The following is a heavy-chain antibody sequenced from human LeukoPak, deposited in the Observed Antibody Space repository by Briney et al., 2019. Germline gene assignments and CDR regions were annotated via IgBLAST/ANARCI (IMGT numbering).Heavy chain of an antibody. J-gene: IGHJ6*03. CDR1: GYTFTGYY. D-gene: IGHD6-13*01. CDR3: ARSIAAAGIYYYYYYMDV. V-gene: IGHV1-2*02. Sequence: ASVEVSCKASGYTFTGYYMHWVRQAPGQGLEWMGWINPNSGGTNYAQKFQGRVTMTRDTSISTAYMELSSLRSEDTAVYYCARSIAAAGIYYYYYYMDVWGKGTTVTVSS. CDR2: INPNSGGT.